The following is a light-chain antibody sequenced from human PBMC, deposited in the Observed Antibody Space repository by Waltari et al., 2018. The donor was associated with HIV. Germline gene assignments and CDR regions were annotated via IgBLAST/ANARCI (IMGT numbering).Light chain of an antibody. CDR2: GAS. J-gene: IGKJ2*01. CDR1: QSVSNN. V-gene: IGKV3-15*01. Sequence: ETVMTQSPATLSVSPGERAHLSCRASQSVSNNLAWYQQKPGQAPRLLIYGASTRAAGIPARVSGSGSGTEFTLTITSLQSEDSALYYCQQYNNWHTFGQGTKLEIK. CDR3: QQYNNWHT.